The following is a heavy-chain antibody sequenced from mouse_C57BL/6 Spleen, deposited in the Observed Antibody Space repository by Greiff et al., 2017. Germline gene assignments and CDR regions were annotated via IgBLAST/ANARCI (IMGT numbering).Heavy chain of an antibody. Sequence: QVQLQQPGAELVKPGASVKMSCKASGYTFTSYWITWVKQRPGQGLEWIGDIYPGSGSTNYNEKFKSKATLTVDTSSSTAYMQLSSLTSEDSAVYYCAREGVFTTVDAMDYWGQGTSVTVSS. V-gene: IGHV1-55*01. CDR1: GYTFTSYW. J-gene: IGHJ4*01. D-gene: IGHD1-1*01. CDR2: IYPGSGST. CDR3: AREGVFTTVDAMDY.